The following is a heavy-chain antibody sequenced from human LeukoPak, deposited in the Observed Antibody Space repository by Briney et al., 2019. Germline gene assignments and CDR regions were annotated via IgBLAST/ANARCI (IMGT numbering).Heavy chain of an antibody. CDR1: GFTFGSYA. J-gene: IGHJ6*03. CDR2: ISGSGGST. Sequence: PGGSLRLSCAASGFTFGSYAMSWVRQAPGKGLEWVSAISGSGGSTYYADSVKGRFTISRDNSKNTLYLQMNSLRAEDTAVYYCAKGSTSCYLCSYYYYYMDVWGKGTTVTVSS. V-gene: IGHV3-23*01. D-gene: IGHD2-2*01. CDR3: AKGSTSCYLCSYYYYYMDV.